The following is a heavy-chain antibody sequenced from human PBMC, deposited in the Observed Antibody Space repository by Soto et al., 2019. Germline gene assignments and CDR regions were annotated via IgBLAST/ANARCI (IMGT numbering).Heavy chain of an antibody. Sequence: QVQLVESGGGVVQPGRSLRLSCAASGFTFSSYAMHWVRQAPGKGLEWVAVISYDGSNKYYADSVKGRFTISRDNSKNTLYLQMNSLRAEDTAVYYCARDHGVVAVAGTTYYYYGMDVLGQGTTVTVSS. V-gene: IGHV3-30-3*01. CDR2: ISYDGSNK. CDR3: ARDHGVVAVAGTTYYYYGMDV. CDR1: GFTFSSYA. J-gene: IGHJ6*02. D-gene: IGHD6-19*01.